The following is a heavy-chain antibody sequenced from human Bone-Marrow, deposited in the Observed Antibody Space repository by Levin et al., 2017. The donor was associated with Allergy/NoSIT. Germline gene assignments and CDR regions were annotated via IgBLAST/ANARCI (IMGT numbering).Heavy chain of an antibody. CDR3: VRDAGLLTSYFDS. CDR1: GFSFGDYG. CDR2: IRRMDYGGTT. V-gene: IGHV3-49*04. J-gene: IGHJ4*02. Sequence: GESLKISCTGSGFSFGDYGVTWVRQAPGRGLEWLTLIRRMDYGGTTLYAASVKGRFTVSRDDSKSIAYLQMHRLSTNDTAMYYCVRDAGLLTSYFDSWGQGALVTVSS. D-gene: IGHD3-16*01.